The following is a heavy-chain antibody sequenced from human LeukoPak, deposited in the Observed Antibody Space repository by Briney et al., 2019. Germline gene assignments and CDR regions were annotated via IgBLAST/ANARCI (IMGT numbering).Heavy chain of an antibody. CDR1: GGSISSYY. J-gene: IGHJ6*03. V-gene: IGHV4-59*01. D-gene: IGHD6-19*01. CDR2: IYYSGST. Sequence: SETLSLTCTVSGGSISSYYWSWIRQPPGKGLEWIGYIYYSGSTNYSPSLKSRVTISVDTSKNQFSLKLSSVTAADTAVYYCARVNSSGWGSYYYYYMDVWGKGTTVTISS. CDR3: ARVNSSGWGSYYYYYMDV.